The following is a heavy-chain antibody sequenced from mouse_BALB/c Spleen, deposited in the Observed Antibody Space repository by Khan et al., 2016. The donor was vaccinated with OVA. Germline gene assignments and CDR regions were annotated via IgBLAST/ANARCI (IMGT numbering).Heavy chain of an antibody. J-gene: IGHJ4*01. CDR3: ARVNDYGYAMDY. V-gene: IGHV3-2*02. D-gene: IGHD1-1*01. CDR2: ISYSGTT. CDR1: GYSITSNYA. Sequence: EVQLQESGPGLVKPSQSLSLTCTVTGYSITSNYAWNWIRQFPGNKLEWMGYISYSGTTSYNPSLKSRISITRDTSKNQFFLQLNSVTTYDTATYCGARVNDYGYAMDYWGQGTSVTVSA.